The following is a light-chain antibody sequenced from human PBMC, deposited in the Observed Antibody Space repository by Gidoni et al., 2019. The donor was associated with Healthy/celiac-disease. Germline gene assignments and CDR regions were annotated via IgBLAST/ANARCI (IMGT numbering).Light chain of an antibody. CDR2: DVS. J-gene: IGLJ2*01. CDR3: CSYAGSYTLV. V-gene: IGLV2-11*01. CDR1: SSDVGGYNY. Sequence: QSALTQPRSVSGSTGQSVTLSCTGTSSDVGGYNYVSWYQQHPGKAPKLMIYDVSKRPSGFPDRFSGFKSGNTASLTISGLQAEDEADYYCCSYAGSYTLVFGGGTKLTVL.